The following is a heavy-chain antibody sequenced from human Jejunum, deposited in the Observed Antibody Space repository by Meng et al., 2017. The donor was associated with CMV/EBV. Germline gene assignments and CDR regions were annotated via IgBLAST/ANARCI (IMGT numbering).Heavy chain of an antibody. Sequence: FSSYWMHWVRQAPGKGLVWVSRINSDGSSTSYADSVKGRFTISRDNAKNTLYLQMNSLRAEDTAVYYCARVRSTSLLTYYYYGMDVWGQGTTVTVSS. J-gene: IGHJ6*02. V-gene: IGHV3-74*01. CDR2: INSDGSST. CDR3: ARVRSTSLLTYYYYGMDV. CDR1: FSSYW. D-gene: IGHD2-2*01.